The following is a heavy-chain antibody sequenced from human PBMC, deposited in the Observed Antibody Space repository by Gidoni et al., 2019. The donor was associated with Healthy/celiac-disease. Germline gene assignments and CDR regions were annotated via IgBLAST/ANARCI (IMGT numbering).Heavy chain of an antibody. D-gene: IGHD3-22*01. CDR2: LYWDDDK. CDR1: GFSLSTSGGG. J-gene: IGHJ3*02. CDR3: AHTAYDSSGYYPDAFDI. Sequence: QITLKESGPTLVKPTQTLTLTCTFPGFSLSTSGGGVGWIRQPPGKALEWLARLYWDDDKRYSPSLKSRLTITKDTSKNQVVLTMTNMDPVDTATYYCAHTAYDSSGYYPDAFDIWGQGTMVTVSS. V-gene: IGHV2-5*02.